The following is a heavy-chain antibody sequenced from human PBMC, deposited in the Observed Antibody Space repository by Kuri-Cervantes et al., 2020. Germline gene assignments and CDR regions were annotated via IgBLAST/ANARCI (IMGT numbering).Heavy chain of an antibody. CDR1: GFTFSSYA. CDR2: ISYDGSNK. J-gene: IGHJ4*02. D-gene: IGHD4-11*01. Sequence: GESLKISCAASGFTFSSYAMHWVRQAPGKGLEWVAVISYDGSNKYYADSVKGRLTISRDNSKNTLYLQMNSLRAEDTAVYYCAKSPGDYTNFDYWGQGTLVTVSS. CDR3: AKSPGDYTNFDY. V-gene: IGHV3-30-3*02.